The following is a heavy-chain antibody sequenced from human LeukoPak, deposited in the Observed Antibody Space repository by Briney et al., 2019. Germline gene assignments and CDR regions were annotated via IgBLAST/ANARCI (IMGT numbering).Heavy chain of an antibody. Sequence: PSETLSLTCTVSGGSISSSGYYWGWIRQPPGKGLEWIGSIYYSGSTYYNPSLKSRVTISVDTSKNQFSLKLSSVTAADTAMYYCARHDIAAALVIDYWGQGTLVTVSS. D-gene: IGHD6-13*01. V-gene: IGHV4-39*01. CDR2: IYYSGST. CDR3: ARHDIAAALVIDY. J-gene: IGHJ4*02. CDR1: GGSISSSGYY.